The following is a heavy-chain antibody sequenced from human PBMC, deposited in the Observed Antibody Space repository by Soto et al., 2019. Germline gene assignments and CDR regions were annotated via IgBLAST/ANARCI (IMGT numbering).Heavy chain of an antibody. CDR1: GFTFSSYG. D-gene: IGHD4-17*01. V-gene: IGHV3-30*18. CDR2: ISYDGSNK. J-gene: IGHJ6*02. CDR3: AKDIDHGLLYYYYGMDV. Sequence: QVQLVESGGGVVQPGRSLRLSCAASGFTFSSYGMHWVRQAPGKGLEWVAVISYDGSNKYYADSVKGRFTISRDNSKNTLYLQMNSLRAEDTAVYYSAKDIDHGLLYYYYGMDVWGQGTTVTVSS.